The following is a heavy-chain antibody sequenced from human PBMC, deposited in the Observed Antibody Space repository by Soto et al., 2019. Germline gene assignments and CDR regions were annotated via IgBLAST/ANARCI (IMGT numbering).Heavy chain of an antibody. V-gene: IGHV3-30*03. D-gene: IGHD6-6*01. CDR1: GFTFSSYG. J-gene: IGHJ6*02. CDR2: ISYDGSNK. CDR3: ATDTPTNYSSSSGYYGMDV. Sequence: GGSLRLSCAASGFTFSSYGMHWVRQAPGKGLEWVAVISYDGSNKYYADSVKGRFTISRDNSKNTLYLQMNSLRAEDTAVYYCATDTPTNYSSSSGYYGMDVWGQGTTVTVSS.